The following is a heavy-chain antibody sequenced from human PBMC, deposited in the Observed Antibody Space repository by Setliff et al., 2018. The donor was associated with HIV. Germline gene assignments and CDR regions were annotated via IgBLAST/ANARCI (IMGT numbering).Heavy chain of an antibody. J-gene: IGHJ4*02. V-gene: IGHV1-69*13. Sequence: ASVKVSCKTSGDTFNTYSISWVRQAPGQGLEWMGGIIPMLRATKYAQRFQGRVTITADESTSTAYMELSSLRSEDTAFYYCAGLYGDKGGGYWGQGTLVTVSS. CDR1: GDTFNTYS. D-gene: IGHD4-17*01. CDR2: IIPMLRAT. CDR3: AGLYGDKGGGY.